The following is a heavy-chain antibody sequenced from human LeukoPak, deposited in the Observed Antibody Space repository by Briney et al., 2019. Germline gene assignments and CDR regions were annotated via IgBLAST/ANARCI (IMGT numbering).Heavy chain of an antibody. CDR1: NGSISDYS. V-gene: IGHV4-59*01. Sequence: SETLSLTCSVSNGSISDYSWRWIRQPPGKGTEWIGYIYYSGSTNYNPSLKSRVTISLDTSKNQFSLKLSSVTAADTAVYYCARDAIVGATNWFDPWGQGTLVTVSS. J-gene: IGHJ5*02. CDR3: ARDAIVGATNWFDP. CDR2: IYYSGST. D-gene: IGHD1-26*01.